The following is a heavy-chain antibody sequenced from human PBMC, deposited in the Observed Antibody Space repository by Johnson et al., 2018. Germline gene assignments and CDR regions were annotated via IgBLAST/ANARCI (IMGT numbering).Heavy chain of an antibody. V-gene: IGHV3-49*03. J-gene: IGHJ1*01. CDR1: GFTFGDYA. CDR2: IRSKAYGVTT. Sequence: VQLVESGGGVVQPGRSLRLSCTASGFTFGDYAMSWFRKAPGKGLEWVGFIRSKAYGVTTEYAASVKGKFTISRDDSKSSAYLQMNSLKTEDTAVYYCTKTGGCDCYYFQHWGQGTLVTVSS. D-gene: IGHD2-21*02. CDR3: TKTGGCDCYYFQH.